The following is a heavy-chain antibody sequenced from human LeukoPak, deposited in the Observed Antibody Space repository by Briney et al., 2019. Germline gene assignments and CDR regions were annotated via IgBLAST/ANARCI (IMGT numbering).Heavy chain of an antibody. D-gene: IGHD6-13*01. J-gene: IGHJ5*02. CDR3: AKSFSSSWYTDMFDP. Sequence: PGGSLRLSCAASGFTFSSYGMHWVRQAPGKGLEWVAFIRYDGSNKYYADSVKGRFTISRDNSKNTLYLQMNSLRAEDTAVYYCAKSFSSSWYTDMFDPWGQGTLVTVSS. V-gene: IGHV3-30*02. CDR2: IRYDGSNK. CDR1: GFTFSSYG.